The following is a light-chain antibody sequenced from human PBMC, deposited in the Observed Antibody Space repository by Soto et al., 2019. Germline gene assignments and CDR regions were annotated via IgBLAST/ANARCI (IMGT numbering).Light chain of an antibody. CDR1: QGISSS. Sequence: DIQLTQSPSFLSASVGDTVTVTCRASQGISSSLAWYQQKPGKAPKLLIFAASALQSGVPSRFSGSGSGTEFTLTISSLQPADFATYCCQQFHTYPRTFG. CDR3: QQFHTYPRT. CDR2: AAS. V-gene: IGKV1-9*01. J-gene: IGKJ1*01.